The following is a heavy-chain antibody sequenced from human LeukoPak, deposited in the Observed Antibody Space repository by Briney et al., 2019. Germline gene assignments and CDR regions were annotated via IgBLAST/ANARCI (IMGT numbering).Heavy chain of an antibody. CDR1: GFTFSSYW. CDR3: AREGSRIVATTYEDY. CDR2: IKQDGSEK. V-gene: IGHV3-7*01. Sequence: GGSLRLSCAASGFTFSSYWMSWVRQAPGKGLEWVANIKQDGSEKYYVDSVKGRFTISRDNAKNSLYLQTNSLRAEDTAVYYCAREGSRIVATTYEDYWGQGTLVTVSS. J-gene: IGHJ4*02. D-gene: IGHD5-12*01.